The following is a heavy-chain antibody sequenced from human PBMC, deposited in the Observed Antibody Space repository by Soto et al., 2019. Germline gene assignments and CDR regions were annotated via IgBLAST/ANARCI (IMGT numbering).Heavy chain of an antibody. CDR2: IYYSGST. V-gene: IGHV4-31*03. D-gene: IGHD3-22*01. Sequence: SDTLSLTCPVSRASISSAGYYWIWIREHPGKGLEWIGYIYYSGSTYYNPSLKSRVTISVDTSKNQFSLKLSSVTAADTAVYYCARVYYYDSSGYFTDAFDIWGQGTMVT. CDR3: ARVYYYDSSGYFTDAFDI. CDR1: RASISSAGYY. J-gene: IGHJ3*02.